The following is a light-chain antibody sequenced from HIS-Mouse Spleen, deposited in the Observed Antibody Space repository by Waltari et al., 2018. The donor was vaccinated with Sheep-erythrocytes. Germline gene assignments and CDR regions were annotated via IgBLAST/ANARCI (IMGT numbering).Light chain of an antibody. CDR3: CSYAGSSTWV. J-gene: IGLJ3*02. V-gene: IGLV2-23*01. CDR1: SSDVGSYNL. CDR2: EGS. Sequence: QSALTQPRSVSGSPGQSVTISCTGTSSDVGSYNLVSWYQQHPGKAPKPMIYEGSKRPSGVSNRFSGSTSGNTASLTISGLQAEDEADYYCCSYAGSSTWVFGGGTKLTVL.